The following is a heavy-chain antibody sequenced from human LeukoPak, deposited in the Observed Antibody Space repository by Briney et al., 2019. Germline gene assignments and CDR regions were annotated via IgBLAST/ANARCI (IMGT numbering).Heavy chain of an antibody. D-gene: IGHD5-18*01. CDR2: ISYDGSNK. CDR1: GFTFSSYA. V-gene: IGHV3-30-3*01. CDR3: ARDSRGYSYGFDY. Sequence: GGSLRLSCAASGFTFSSYAMHWVRQAPGKGLEWVAVISYDGSNKYYADSVKGRFTISRDNSKNTLYLQMNSLRAEDTAVYYCARDSRGYSYGFDYWGQGTLVTVSS. J-gene: IGHJ4*02.